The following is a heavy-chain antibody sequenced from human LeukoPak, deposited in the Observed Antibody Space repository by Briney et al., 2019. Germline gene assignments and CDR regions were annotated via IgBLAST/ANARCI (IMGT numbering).Heavy chain of an antibody. Sequence: GGSLRLSCAASGFTFSSYAMHWVRQAPGKGLEWVAAISYDGSNKYYADSVKGRFTISRDNSKNTLYLQMNSLRAEDTAVYYCARDEVATTHWYFDLWGRGTLVTVSS. CDR1: GFTFSSYA. CDR3: ARDEVATTHWYFDL. V-gene: IGHV3-30*04. CDR2: ISYDGSNK. D-gene: IGHD5-12*01. J-gene: IGHJ2*01.